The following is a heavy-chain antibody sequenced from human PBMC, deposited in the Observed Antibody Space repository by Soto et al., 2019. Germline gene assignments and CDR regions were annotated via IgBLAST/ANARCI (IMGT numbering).Heavy chain of an antibody. Sequence: ASVKVSCKASGYTFTGYYMHWVRQAPGQGLEWMGWINPNSGGTNYAQKFQGRVTMTRDTSISTAYMELSRLRSDDTAVYYCARDFXSTYYYDSSGSRGAFDIWGQGTMVTVSS. CDR3: ARDFXSTYYYDSSGSRGAFDI. CDR2: INPNSGGT. D-gene: IGHD3-22*01. J-gene: IGHJ3*02. CDR1: GYTFTGYY. V-gene: IGHV1-2*02.